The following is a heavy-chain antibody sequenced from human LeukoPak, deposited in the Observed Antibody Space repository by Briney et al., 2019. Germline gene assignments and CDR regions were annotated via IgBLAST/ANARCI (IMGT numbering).Heavy chain of an antibody. Sequence: SETLSLTCTVSGGSISSSSYYWGWIRQPPGKGLEWIGSIYYSGSTYYNPSLKSRVTISVDTSKNQFSLKLSSVTAADTAVYYCARAPRIHSGSYLDYWGQGTLVTVSS. CDR3: ARAPRIHSGSYLDY. J-gene: IGHJ4*02. V-gene: IGHV4-39*07. D-gene: IGHD1-26*01. CDR1: GGSISSSSYY. CDR2: IYYSGST.